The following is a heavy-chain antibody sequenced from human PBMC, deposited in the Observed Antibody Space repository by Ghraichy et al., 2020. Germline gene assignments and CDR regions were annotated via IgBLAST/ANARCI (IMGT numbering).Heavy chain of an antibody. CDR3: ASSKESEPYWYFDL. CDR2: IIPIFGTA. J-gene: IGHJ2*01. V-gene: IGHV1-69*13. CDR1: GGTFSSYA. Sequence: SVKVSCKASGGTFSSYAISWVRQAPGQGLKWMGGIIPIFGTANYAQKFQGRVTITADESTSTAYMELSSLRSEDTAVYYCASSKESEPYWYFDLWGRGTLVTVSS. D-gene: IGHD1-26*01.